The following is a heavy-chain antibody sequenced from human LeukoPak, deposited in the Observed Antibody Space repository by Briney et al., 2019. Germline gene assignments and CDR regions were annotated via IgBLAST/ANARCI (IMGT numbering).Heavy chain of an antibody. CDR1: GFTFSSYA. V-gene: IGHV3-23*01. D-gene: IGHD5-12*01. J-gene: IGHJ4*02. CDR3: ARSMPLSGYSGYDADY. Sequence: GGSLRLSCAASGFTFSSYAMSWVRQAPGKGLEWVSAISGSGGSTYYADSVKGRFTISRDNSKNTLYLQMNSLRADDTAIYYCARSMPLSGYSGYDADYWGQGTLVTVSS. CDR2: ISGSGGST.